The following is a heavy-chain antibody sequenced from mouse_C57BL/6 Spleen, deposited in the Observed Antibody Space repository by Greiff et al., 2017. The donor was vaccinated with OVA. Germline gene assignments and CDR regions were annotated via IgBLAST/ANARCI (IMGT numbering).Heavy chain of an antibody. Sequence: SGPVLVKPGASVKMSCKASGYTFTDYYMNWVKQSHGKSLEWIGVINPYNGGTSYNQKFKGKATLTVDKSSSTAYMELNSLTSEDSAVYYCARSGAAQATGWFAYWGQGTLVTVSA. D-gene: IGHD3-2*02. CDR1: GYTFTDYY. J-gene: IGHJ3*01. CDR2: INPYNGGT. CDR3: ARSGAAQATGWFAY. V-gene: IGHV1-19*01.